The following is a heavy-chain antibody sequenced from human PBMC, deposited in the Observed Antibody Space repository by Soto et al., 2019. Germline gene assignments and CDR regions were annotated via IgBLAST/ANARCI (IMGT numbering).Heavy chain of an antibody. V-gene: IGHV4-31*03. CDR1: GGSISSGGYY. D-gene: IGHD2-8*01. CDR3: ARGLWQYGAFDI. CDR2: IYDSGST. J-gene: IGHJ3*02. Sequence: QVQLQESGPGLVKPSQTLSLTCTVSGGSISSGGYYWSWIRQHPGKGLEWIGYIYDSGSTYYNPSLTSRFTISVDTAKNQFSLKLGSVTAADTAVYYGARGLWQYGAFDIWGQGTMVTVSS.